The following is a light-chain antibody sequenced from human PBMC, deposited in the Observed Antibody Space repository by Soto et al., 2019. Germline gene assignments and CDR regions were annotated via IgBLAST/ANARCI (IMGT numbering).Light chain of an antibody. CDR2: AAS. V-gene: IGKV1-39*01. J-gene: IGKJ1*01. CDR1: QSISSY. Sequence: DIQLTQSPSSLSASLGDRFPITCRASQSISSYLIWYQQKPGKAPKLLIYAASSLQSGVPSRFSGSGSGTEFTLTISSLQSEDFAVYFCQQYADWPKTFGQGTKVDIK. CDR3: QQYADWPKT.